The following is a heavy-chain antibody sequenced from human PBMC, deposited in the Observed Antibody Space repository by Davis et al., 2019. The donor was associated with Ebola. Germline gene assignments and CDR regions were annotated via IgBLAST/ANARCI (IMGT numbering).Heavy chain of an antibody. V-gene: IGHV1-3*01. J-gene: IGHJ4*02. D-gene: IGHD2-15*01. CDR2: INAGNGNT. Sequence: ASVKVSCKASGYTFTSYAMHWVRQASGQRLEWMGWINAGNGNTKYSQKFQGRVTMTRDTSTSTVYMELSSLRSEDTAVYYCARGEFGSRGRDYWGQGTLVTVSS. CDR1: GYTFTSYA. CDR3: ARGEFGSRGRDY.